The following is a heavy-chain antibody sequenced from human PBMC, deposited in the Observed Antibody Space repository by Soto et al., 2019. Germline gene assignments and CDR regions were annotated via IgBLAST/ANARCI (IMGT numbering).Heavy chain of an antibody. CDR3: ARDFVVAATRNGMDV. V-gene: IGHV4-59*01. CDR1: GGSISSYY. J-gene: IGHJ6*02. CDR2: IYYSGST. Sequence: SETLSLTCTVSGGSISSYYWSWIRQPPGKGLEWIGYIYYSGSTNYNPSLKSRVTISVDTSKNQFSLKLSSVTAADTAVYYCARDFVVAATRNGMDVWGQGTTVTVSS. D-gene: IGHD2-15*01.